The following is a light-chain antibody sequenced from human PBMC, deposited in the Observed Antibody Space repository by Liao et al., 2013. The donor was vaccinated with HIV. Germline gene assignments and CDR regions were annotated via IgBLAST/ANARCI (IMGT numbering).Light chain of an antibody. CDR3: QVWDSSSDHHYV. J-gene: IGLJ1*01. CDR2: EDS. V-gene: IGLV3-1*01. CDR1: TLGDKY. Sequence: SYELTQPPSVSVSPGQTATITCSGETLGDKYACWYQQRPGQSPALVIYEDSQRPSGIPERFSGSNSGNTATLTISRVEAGDEADYYCQVWDSSSDHHYVFGTGTKVTVL.